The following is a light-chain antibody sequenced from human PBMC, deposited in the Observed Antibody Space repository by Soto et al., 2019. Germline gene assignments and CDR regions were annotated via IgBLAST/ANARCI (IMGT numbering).Light chain of an antibody. CDR3: QQYGSSPQT. Sequence: EIVLTQSPGSLSLSPGERATLSCRASQSVSSKYLGWYQQKPGQAPRLLIYGASSRANGIPDRFSGSGSGTDFTLTISRLEPEDFAVYYCQQYGSSPQTFGGGTKVDIK. J-gene: IGKJ4*01. CDR1: QSVSSKY. CDR2: GAS. V-gene: IGKV3-20*01.